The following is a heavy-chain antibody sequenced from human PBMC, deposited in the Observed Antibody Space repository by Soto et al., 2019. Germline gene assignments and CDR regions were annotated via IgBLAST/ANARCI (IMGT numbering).Heavy chain of an antibody. CDR3: ARTNSRSSGLFAEYLQH. D-gene: IGHD6-6*01. J-gene: IGHJ1*01. Sequence: ASVKVSCKASGYTFTGYYMHWVRQAPGQGLEWMGWINPNSGGTNYAQKFQGWVTMTRDTSISTAYMELSRLRSEDTAVYYCARTNSRSSGLFAEYLQHWGQGTLVTVSS. V-gene: IGHV1-2*04. CDR2: INPNSGGT. CDR1: GYTFTGYY.